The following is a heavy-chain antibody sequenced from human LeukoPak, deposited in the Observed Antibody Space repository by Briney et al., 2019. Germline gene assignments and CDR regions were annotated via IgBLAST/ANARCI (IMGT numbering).Heavy chain of an antibody. CDR1: GYTLTELS. V-gene: IGHV1-24*01. CDR2: FDPEDGET. D-gene: IGHD5-12*01. J-gene: IGHJ4*02. Sequence: GASVKVSCRVSGYTLTELSMHWVRQAPGKGLEWMGGFDPEDGETIYAQKFQGRVTMTEDTSTDTAYMELSSLRSEDTAVYYCATGGYSGYDLTSSFVYWGQGTLVTVSS. CDR3: ATGGYSGYDLTSSFVY.